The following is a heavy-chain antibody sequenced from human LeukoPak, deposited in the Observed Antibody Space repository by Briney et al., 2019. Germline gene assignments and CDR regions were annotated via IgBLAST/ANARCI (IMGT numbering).Heavy chain of an antibody. CDR1: GFTIGTAW. CDR3: IAHFPYFYGFDV. CDR2: IKSEGEGATT. D-gene: IGHD3-3*02. J-gene: IGHJ6*04. Sequence: GGSPRLSCVSSGFTIGTAWMSWVRQAPGKGLEWLGHIKSEGEGATTDYAAPAKGRFAISRDDSKNMIYLQMSSLKIDDTAIYYCIAHFPYFYGFDVWGKGTTVTVSS. V-gene: IGHV3-15*01.